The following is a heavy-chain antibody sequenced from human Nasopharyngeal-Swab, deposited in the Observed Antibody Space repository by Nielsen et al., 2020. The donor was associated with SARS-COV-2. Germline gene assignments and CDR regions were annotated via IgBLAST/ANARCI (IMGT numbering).Heavy chain of an antibody. J-gene: IGHJ6*03. CDR2: ISYSGST. V-gene: IGHV4-31*03. CDR1: GDSITTGSYY. CDR3: ARVESAPQTCYYYMDV. Sequence: LRLSCSVSGDSITTGSYYWSWIRQHPGKGLEWIGYISYSGSTYYNPSLKSRLSISVDTSKNQFSLDLTSVTAADTAVYYCARVESAPQTCYYYMDVWGKGTTVTVSS.